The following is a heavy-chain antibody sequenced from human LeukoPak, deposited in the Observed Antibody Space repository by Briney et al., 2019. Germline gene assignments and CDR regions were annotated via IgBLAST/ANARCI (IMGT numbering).Heavy chain of an antibody. CDR1: VYTFTSYG. CDR3: ARAARVGATFDAVDY. CDR2: ISAYNGNT. Sequence: ASVNVSCKASVYTFTSYGISWVRQAPGQGLEWMGWISAYNGNTNYAQKLQGRVTMTTDTSTSTAYMELRSLRSDDTAVYYCARAARVGATFDAVDYWGQGTLVTVSS. J-gene: IGHJ4*02. D-gene: IGHD1-26*01. V-gene: IGHV1-18*01.